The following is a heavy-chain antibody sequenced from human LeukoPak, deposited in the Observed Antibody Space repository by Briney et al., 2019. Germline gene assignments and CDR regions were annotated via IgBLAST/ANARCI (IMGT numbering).Heavy chain of an antibody. D-gene: IGHD3-10*01. J-gene: IGHJ6*02. CDR2: INHSGST. CDR3: ASFPGFDYYGMDV. Sequence: SETLSLTCAVYGGSFSGYYWSWIRQPPGKGLEWIGEINHSGSTNYNPSLKSRVTMSVDTSKNQFSLKLSSVTAADTAVYYCASFPGFDYYGMDVWGQGTTVTVSS. CDR1: GGSFSGYY. V-gene: IGHV4-34*01.